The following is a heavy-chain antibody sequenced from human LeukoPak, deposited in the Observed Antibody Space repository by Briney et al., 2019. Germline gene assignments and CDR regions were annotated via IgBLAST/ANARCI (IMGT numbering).Heavy chain of an antibody. J-gene: IGHJ4*02. Sequence: SVKVSCKASGGTFSSYAISWVRQAPGQGLEWMGGIIPIFGTANYAQKFQGRVTITADESTSTAYMELSSLRSEDTAVYYCARMYSSSWYWGGYFDYWGQGTLVTVSS. CDR3: ARMYSSSWYWGGYFDY. D-gene: IGHD6-13*01. CDR2: IIPIFGTA. V-gene: IGHV1-69*01. CDR1: GGTFSSYA.